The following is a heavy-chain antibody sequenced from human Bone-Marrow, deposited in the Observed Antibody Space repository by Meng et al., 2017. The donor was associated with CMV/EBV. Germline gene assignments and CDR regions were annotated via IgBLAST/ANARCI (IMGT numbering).Heavy chain of an antibody. D-gene: IGHD3-3*01. CDR3: ARRSDFWSGYWENYLDY. CDR1: GYTFTSYA. CDR2: SNAGNGNT. J-gene: IGHJ4*02. Sequence: ASVKVSCKASGYTFTSYAMHWVRQAPGQRLEWMGWSNAGNGNTKYSQEFQGRVTITRDTSASTAYMELSSLRSEDTAVYYCARRSDFWSGYWENYLDYWGQGTLVTVSS. V-gene: IGHV1-3*02.